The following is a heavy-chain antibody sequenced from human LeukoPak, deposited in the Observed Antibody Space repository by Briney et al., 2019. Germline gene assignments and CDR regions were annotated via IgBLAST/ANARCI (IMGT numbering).Heavy chain of an antibody. V-gene: IGHV3-21*01. CDR3: ASAAPTSYWFDP. D-gene: IGHD2-2*01. CDR2: ISSSSSYI. Sequence: SGGSLRLSCAASGFTFSSYSMNWVRQAPGKGLEWVSSISSSSSYIYYADSVKGRFTISRDNAKNSLYLQMNSLRAEDTAVYYCASAAPTSYWFDPWGQGTLVTVSS. J-gene: IGHJ5*02. CDR1: GFTFSSYS.